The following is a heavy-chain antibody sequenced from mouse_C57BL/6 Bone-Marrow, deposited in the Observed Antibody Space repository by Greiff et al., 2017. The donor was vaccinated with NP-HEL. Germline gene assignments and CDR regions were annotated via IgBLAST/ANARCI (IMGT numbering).Heavy chain of an antibody. V-gene: IGHV1-26*01. Sequence: EVQLQQSGPELVKPGASVKISCKASGYTFTDYYMNWVKQSHGKSLEWIGDINPNNGGTSYNQKFKGKATLTVDKSSSTAYMELRSLTSEDSAVYYCARELTGFAYWGQGTLVTVSA. D-gene: IGHD4-1*01. CDR3: ARELTGFAY. J-gene: IGHJ3*01. CDR1: GYTFTDYY. CDR2: INPNNGGT.